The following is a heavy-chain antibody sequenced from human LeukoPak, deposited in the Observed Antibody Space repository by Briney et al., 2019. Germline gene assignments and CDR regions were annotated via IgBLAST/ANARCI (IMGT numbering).Heavy chain of an antibody. J-gene: IGHJ4*02. V-gene: IGHV1-2*06. CDR1: GYTFTGYY. CDR3: ARDLCGGSYFCYFDY. D-gene: IGHD1-26*01. CDR2: INPNSGGT. Sequence: ASVTVSCKASGYTFTGYYMHWVRQAPGQGLEWMGRINPNSGGTNYAQKLQGRVTMTRDTSTSTAYMELSRLRSDDTALYYCARDLCGGSYFCYFDYWGQGTLVTVSS.